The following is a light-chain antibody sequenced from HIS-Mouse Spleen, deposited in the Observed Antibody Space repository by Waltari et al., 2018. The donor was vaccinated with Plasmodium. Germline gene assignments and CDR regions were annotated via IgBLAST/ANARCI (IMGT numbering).Light chain of an antibody. Sequence: QSALTQPRSVSGSPGQSVTISCTGTSSDVCGYNYVSWYQQHPGKAPNLMVYDVSKPPSGVPDRVSCSKSGNTASLTIAGLQAEDEADYYCCSYAGSYTYVFGTGTKVTVL. CDR1: SSDVCGYNY. V-gene: IGLV2-11*01. CDR3: CSYAGSYTYV. J-gene: IGLJ1*01. CDR2: DVS.